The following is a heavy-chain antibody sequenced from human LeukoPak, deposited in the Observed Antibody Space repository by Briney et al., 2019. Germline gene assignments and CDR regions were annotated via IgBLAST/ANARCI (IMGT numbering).Heavy chain of an antibody. D-gene: IGHD3-22*01. Sequence: SETLSLTCAVYGGSFSGYYWSWIRQPPGKGLEWIGEINHSGSTNYNPSLKSRVTISVDTSKNQFSLKLSSVTAADTAVYYCASRLRGLLLGEYHYFDYWGQGTLVTVSS. V-gene: IGHV4-34*01. CDR2: INHSGST. J-gene: IGHJ4*02. CDR3: ASRLRGLLLGEYHYFDY. CDR1: GGSFSGYY.